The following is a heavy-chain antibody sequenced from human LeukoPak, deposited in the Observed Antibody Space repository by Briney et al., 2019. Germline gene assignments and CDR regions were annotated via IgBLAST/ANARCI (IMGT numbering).Heavy chain of an antibody. CDR3: ASSDSSGYYKPTHAFDI. D-gene: IGHD3-22*01. Sequence: SETLSLTCTVSGGSISSSSYYWGWIRRPPGKGLEWIGSIYYSGSTYYNPSLKSRVTLSVDTSKNQFSLKLSSVTAADTAVYYCASSDSSGYYKPTHAFDIWGQGTMVTVSS. CDR1: GGSISSSSYY. V-gene: IGHV4-39*01. CDR2: IYYSGST. J-gene: IGHJ3*02.